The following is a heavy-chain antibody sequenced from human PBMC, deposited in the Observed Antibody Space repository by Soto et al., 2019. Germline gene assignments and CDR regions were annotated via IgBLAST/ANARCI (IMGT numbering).Heavy chain of an antibody. CDR2: IYYSGST. CDR1: GGSISSSSYY. J-gene: IGHJ6*02. V-gene: IGHV4-39*01. D-gene: IGHD6-13*01. CDR3: ARHSSSWYRDSYGMDV. Sequence: SETLSLTCTVSGGSISSSSYYWGWIRQPPGKGLEWIGSIYYSGSTYYNPSLKSRVTISVDTSKNQFSLKLSSVTAADTAVYYCARHSSSWYRDSYGMDVWGQGTTVTVSS.